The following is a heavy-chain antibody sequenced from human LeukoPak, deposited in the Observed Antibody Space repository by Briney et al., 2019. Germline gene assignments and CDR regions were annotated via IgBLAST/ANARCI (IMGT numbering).Heavy chain of an antibody. CDR2: ISAYNGNR. J-gene: IGHJ4*02. Sequence: GASVKVSCKTSGYTFTSYGIIWVRQAPGQGLAWMGWISAYNGNRNYAQKLQGRVTMTTDTSTSTAYMELRSLRSDDTAVYYCARGGPGWDSSSWYNYWGQGTLVTVSS. CDR1: GYTFTSYG. D-gene: IGHD6-13*01. V-gene: IGHV1-18*01. CDR3: ARGGPGWDSSSWYNY.